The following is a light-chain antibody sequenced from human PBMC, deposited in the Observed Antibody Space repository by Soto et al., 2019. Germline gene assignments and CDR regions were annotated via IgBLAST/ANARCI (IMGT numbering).Light chain of an antibody. CDR1: SSNIGAGYD. Sequence: QSALTQPPSVSGAPGQRVTISCTGMSSNIGAGYDVHWYQQLPGTAPKLLIYGSSDRPSGVPDRFSGSKSGTSAYLAITGLQAEDEADYYCQSYDGSLSGYVFGTGTKVTVL. CDR2: GSS. J-gene: IGLJ1*01. V-gene: IGLV1-40*01. CDR3: QSYDGSLSGYV.